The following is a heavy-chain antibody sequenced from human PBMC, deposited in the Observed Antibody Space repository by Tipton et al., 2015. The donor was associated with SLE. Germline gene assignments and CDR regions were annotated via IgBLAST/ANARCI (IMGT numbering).Heavy chain of an antibody. J-gene: IGHJ4*02. Sequence: LRLSCTVSGGSISSYYWSWIRQPPGKGLEWIGYIYYSGSTNYNPSLKSRVTISVDTSKNQFSLKLSSVTAADTAVYYCASILLGQFDYWGQGTLVTVSS. CDR2: IYYSGST. CDR3: ASILLGQFDY. CDR1: GGSISSYY. D-gene: IGHD2/OR15-2a*01. V-gene: IGHV4-59*08.